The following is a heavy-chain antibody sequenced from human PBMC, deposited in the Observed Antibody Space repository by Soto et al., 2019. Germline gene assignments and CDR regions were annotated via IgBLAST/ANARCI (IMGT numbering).Heavy chain of an antibody. Sequence: GGSLSLSCAASGFTFSSYGMHWVRQAPGKGLEWVAVISYDGSNKYYADSVKGRFTISRDNSKNTLYLQINSLRVEDTAVYYCAKDLLRPGRAYGMDVWGQGTTVTV. CDR2: ISYDGSNK. J-gene: IGHJ6*02. CDR1: GFTFSSYG. V-gene: IGHV3-30*18. CDR3: AKDLLRPGRAYGMDV.